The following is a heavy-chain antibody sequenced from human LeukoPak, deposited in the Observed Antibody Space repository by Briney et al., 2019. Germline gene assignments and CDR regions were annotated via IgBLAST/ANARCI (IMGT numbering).Heavy chain of an antibody. D-gene: IGHD3-3*01. CDR3: ARDRQLSFGVVIPRWFDP. CDR1: GYTFTGYY. V-gene: IGHV1-2*02. J-gene: IGHJ5*02. CDR2: INPNSGGT. Sequence: EASVKVSCKASGYTFTGYYMHWVRQAPGQGLEWMGWINPNSGGTNYAQKFQGRLTMTRDTSISTAYMELSRLRSDDTAVYYCARDRQLSFGVVIPRWFDPWGQGTLVTVSS.